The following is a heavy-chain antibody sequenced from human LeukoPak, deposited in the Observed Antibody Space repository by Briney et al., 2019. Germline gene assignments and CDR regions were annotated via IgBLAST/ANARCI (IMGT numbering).Heavy chain of an antibody. CDR3: ARRRFLEWLTNWYFDL. J-gene: IGHJ2*01. CDR1: GDSISSSSYF. Sequence: PSETLSLTCTVSGDSISSSSYFWGWIRQPPGKGLEWIGSIYYSGSTYYNPSLKSRVTISVDTSKNQFSLKLSSVTAADTAMYHCARRRFLEWLTNWYFDLWGRGTLVTVSS. V-gene: IGHV4-39*01. CDR2: IYYSGST. D-gene: IGHD3-3*01.